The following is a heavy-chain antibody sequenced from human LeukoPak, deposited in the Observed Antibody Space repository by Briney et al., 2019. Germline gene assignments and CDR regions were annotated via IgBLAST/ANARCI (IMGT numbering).Heavy chain of an antibody. D-gene: IGHD6-19*01. CDR2: INPNSGGT. Sequence: EASVKVSCKASGYTFTGYYMHWVRQAPGQGLEWMGWINPNSGGTTYAQKFQGRVTMTRDTSISTAYMDLSRLRSDDTAVYYCARDPGPGYSSGWYRGKNNWFDPWGQGTLVTVSS. V-gene: IGHV1-2*02. J-gene: IGHJ5*02. CDR3: ARDPGPGYSSGWYRGKNNWFDP. CDR1: GYTFTGYY.